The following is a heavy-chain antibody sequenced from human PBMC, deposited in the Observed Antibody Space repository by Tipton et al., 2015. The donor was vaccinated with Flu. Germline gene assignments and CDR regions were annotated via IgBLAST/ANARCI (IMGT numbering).Heavy chain of an antibody. Sequence: SLRLSCAASGFTFKSYGMTWVRQAPGKGLEWVSGIGGGGGSTFYADSVKGRFTISRDNSKNTLYLQLNSLRAEDTALYYCAKTDGGDYYPRFDPWGQGTLVTVSS. J-gene: IGHJ5*02. CDR1: GFTFKSYG. CDR3: AKTDGGDYYPRFDP. D-gene: IGHD2-21*02. V-gene: IGHV3-23*01. CDR2: IGGGGGST.